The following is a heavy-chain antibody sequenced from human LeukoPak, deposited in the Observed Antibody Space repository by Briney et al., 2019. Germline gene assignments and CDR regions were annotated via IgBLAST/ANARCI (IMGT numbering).Heavy chain of an antibody. CDR3: ARHKHAYYYDSSGYFLDY. CDR2: IYYSGST. J-gene: IGHJ4*02. D-gene: IGHD3-22*01. CDR1: GGSISSSSYY. V-gene: IGHV4-39*01. Sequence: SETLSLTCTVSGGSISSSSYYWGWIRQPPGKGLEWIGSIYYSGSTYYNPSLKSRVTISVDMSKNQFSLKLSSVTAADTAVYYCARHKHAYYYDSSGYFLDYWGQGTLVTVSS.